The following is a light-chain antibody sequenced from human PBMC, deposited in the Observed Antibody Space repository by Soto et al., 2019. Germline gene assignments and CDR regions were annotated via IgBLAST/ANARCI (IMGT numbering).Light chain of an antibody. CDR2: QDT. Sequence: SYELTQPPSVSVSPGQTARITCSGDKLGDKYVCWYQQRPGQSPVLIIYQDTKRPSGIPDRFSGSNSGNTATLTISGTQAMDEADYYCQPWDSGIVVFGGGTKLTV. J-gene: IGLJ2*01. V-gene: IGLV3-1*01. CDR3: QPWDSGIVV. CDR1: KLGDKY.